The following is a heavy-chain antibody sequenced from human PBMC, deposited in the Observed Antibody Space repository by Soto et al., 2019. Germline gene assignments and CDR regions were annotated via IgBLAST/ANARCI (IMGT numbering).Heavy chain of an antibody. CDR2: IYYSGST. D-gene: IGHD3-22*01. V-gene: IGHV4-39*01. CDR3: ARLSSYYYDSSGYYYFDY. Sequence: QLQLQESGPGLVKPSETLSLTCTVSGGSISSSSYYWGWIRQPPGKGLEWIGSIYYSGSTYYNPSLKSRVTISVDTSKNQFSLKLSSVTAAVTAVYCCARLSSYYYDSSGYYYFDYWGQGTLVTVSS. CDR1: GGSISSSSYY. J-gene: IGHJ4*02.